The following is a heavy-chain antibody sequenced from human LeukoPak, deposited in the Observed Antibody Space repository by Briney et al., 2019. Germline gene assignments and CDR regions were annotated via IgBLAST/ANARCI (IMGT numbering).Heavy chain of an antibody. J-gene: IGHJ4*02. D-gene: IGHD5-12*01. CDR3: ARDQGGTWLRLRGYFDY. Sequence: PGGSLRLSCAASGFTFSSYAMHWVRQAPGKGLEWVAVISYDGSNKYYADSVKGRFTISRDNSKNTLYLQMNSLSAEDTAVYYCARDQGGTWLRLRGYFDYWGQGTLVTVSS. CDR1: GFTFSSYA. V-gene: IGHV3-30*01. CDR2: ISYDGSNK.